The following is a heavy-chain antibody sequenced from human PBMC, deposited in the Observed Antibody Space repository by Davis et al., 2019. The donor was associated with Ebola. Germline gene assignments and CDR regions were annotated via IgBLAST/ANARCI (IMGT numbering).Heavy chain of an antibody. CDR1: GYTFISYG. Sequence: ASVKVSCKASGYTFISYGISWVRQAPGQGLEWMGWISAYNGNTNYAQKFQGRVTITADKSTSTAYMELSSLRSEDTAVYYCATVDTAMQSYYYYYGMDVWGQGTTVTVSS. CDR3: ATVDTAMQSYYYYYGMDV. D-gene: IGHD5-18*01. J-gene: IGHJ6*02. V-gene: IGHV1-18*01. CDR2: ISAYNGNT.